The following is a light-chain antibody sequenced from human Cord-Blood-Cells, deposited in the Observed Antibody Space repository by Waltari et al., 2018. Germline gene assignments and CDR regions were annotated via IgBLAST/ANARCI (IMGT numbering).Light chain of an antibody. CDR2: AAS. V-gene: IGKV1-39*01. Sequence: DSQMTQSPSSLSASVGDRVNITGRASQSISSYLNWYQQKPGKAPKLLIYAASSLQSGVPSRFSGSGSGTDFTLTISSLQPEDFATYYCQQSYSTPYTFGQGTKLEIK. J-gene: IGKJ2*01. CDR3: QQSYSTPYT. CDR1: QSISSY.